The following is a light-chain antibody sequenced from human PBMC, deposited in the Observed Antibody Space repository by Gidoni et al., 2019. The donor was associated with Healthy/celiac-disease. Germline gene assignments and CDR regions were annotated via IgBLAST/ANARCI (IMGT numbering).Light chain of an antibody. CDR1: QGISSY. J-gene: IGKJ2*01. Sequence: AIRMTQSPSSFSASTGDRVTITCRASQGISSYLAWYQQKPGKAPKLLLYAASTLQSGVPSRFSGSGSGTDFTLTISCLQSEDFATYYCQQYYSYPAYTFGQGTKLEIK. CDR3: QQYYSYPAYT. CDR2: AAS. V-gene: IGKV1-8*01.